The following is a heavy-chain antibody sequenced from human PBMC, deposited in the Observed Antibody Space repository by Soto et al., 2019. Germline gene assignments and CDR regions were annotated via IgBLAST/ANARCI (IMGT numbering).Heavy chain of an antibody. Sequence: EVQLVESGGGVVRPGGSLRLSCAASGFAFEDHGMSWVRQTPGKGLEWVFGLNSNGADTGYADSVKGRFIISRDNSKKSLYLQMNSLRPEDTAFYYFARVGYYGSRPIWGQGTLVTVSS. CDR2: LNSNGADT. CDR3: ARVGYYGSRPI. D-gene: IGHD3-10*01. V-gene: IGHV3-20*04. CDR1: GFAFEDHG. J-gene: IGHJ4*02.